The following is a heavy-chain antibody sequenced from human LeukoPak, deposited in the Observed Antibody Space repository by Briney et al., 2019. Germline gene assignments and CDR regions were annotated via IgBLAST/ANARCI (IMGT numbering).Heavy chain of an antibody. V-gene: IGHV3-53*01. CDR1: GFTVSSNY. Sequence: GGSLRLSCAASGFTVSSNYMSWVRQAPGKGLEWVSVIYSGGSTYSDSVKGRFTISRDNSKNTLYLQINSLRAEDTAVYYCARDRGYYDSSGYAGLFDYWGQGTLVTVSS. CDR2: IYSGGST. CDR3: ARDRGYYDSSGYAGLFDY. J-gene: IGHJ4*02. D-gene: IGHD3-22*01.